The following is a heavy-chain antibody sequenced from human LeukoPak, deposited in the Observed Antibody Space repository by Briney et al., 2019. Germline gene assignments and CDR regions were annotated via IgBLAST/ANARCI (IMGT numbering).Heavy chain of an antibody. Sequence: GGSLRLSCAASGLTFSSYWMSWVRQAPGKGLEWVANIKQDGSEKYYVDSVKGRFTISRDNAKNSLYLQMNSLRAEDTAVYYCARGNYGDYAYYWGQGTLVTVSS. V-gene: IGHV3-7*01. D-gene: IGHD4-17*01. J-gene: IGHJ4*02. CDR3: ARGNYGDYAYY. CDR2: IKQDGSEK. CDR1: GLTFSSYW.